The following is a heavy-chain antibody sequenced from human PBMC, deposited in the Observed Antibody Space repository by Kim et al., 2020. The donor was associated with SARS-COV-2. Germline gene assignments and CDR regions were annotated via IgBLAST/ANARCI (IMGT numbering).Heavy chain of an antibody. Sequence: YAGSVRVRFTIPRDNSKTTLYLQMNSRRAEDRALYYCAKDRCSGWYGGDYWGQGTLVTVSS. CDR3: AKDRCSGWYGGDY. V-gene: IGHV3-30*02. J-gene: IGHJ4*02. D-gene: IGHD6-19*01.